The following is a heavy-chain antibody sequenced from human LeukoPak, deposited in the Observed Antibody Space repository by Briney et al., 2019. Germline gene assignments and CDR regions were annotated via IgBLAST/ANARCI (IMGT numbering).Heavy chain of an antibody. CDR2: IRYDGSNK. Sequence: GGSLRLSCAASGFTFSSYGMHWVRQAPGKGLEWVAFIRYDGSNKYYADSVKGRFTISRDNSKNTLYLQMNSLRAEDTAVYYCATMGFRDYSRWFDPWGQGTLVTVSS. D-gene: IGHD2-15*01. V-gene: IGHV3-30*02. J-gene: IGHJ5*02. CDR1: GFTFSSYG. CDR3: ATMGFRDYSRWFDP.